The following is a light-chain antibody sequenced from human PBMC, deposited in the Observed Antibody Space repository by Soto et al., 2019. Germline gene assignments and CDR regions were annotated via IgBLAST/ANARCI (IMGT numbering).Light chain of an antibody. CDR3: SSYTSRSTVV. CDR2: NFL. J-gene: IGLJ7*01. CDR1: SSDVGGYNY. V-gene: IGLV2-14*03. Sequence: QSALTQPASVSGSPGQSITISCTGTSSDVGGYNYVSWYQHHPGKAPKLIIYNFLNRPSGISNHFSGSKSGNTASLTISGLQAEEEADYYCSSYTSRSTVVFGGGTPLTVL.